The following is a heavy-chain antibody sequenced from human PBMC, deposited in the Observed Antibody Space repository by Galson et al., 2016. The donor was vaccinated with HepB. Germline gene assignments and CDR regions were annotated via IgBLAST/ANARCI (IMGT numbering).Heavy chain of an antibody. CDR2: ISYDGNNK. CDR3: ARDPAAAAPHVYYYYYYMDV. V-gene: IGHV3-30-3*01. Sequence: SLRLSCAASGFTFNSYSMHWVRQAPGKGLEWVAVISYDGNNKNYAVSVKGRITISRDNSKNTLYLQINSLRAEDTAVYYCARDPAAAAPHVYYYYYYMDVWGKGTTVTVSS. J-gene: IGHJ6*03. D-gene: IGHD6-13*01. CDR1: GFTFNSYS.